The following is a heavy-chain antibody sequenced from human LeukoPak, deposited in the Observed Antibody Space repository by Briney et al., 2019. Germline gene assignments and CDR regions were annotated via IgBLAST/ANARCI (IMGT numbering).Heavy chain of an antibody. Sequence: GGSLRLSCAASGFTFSSYGMHWVRQATGKGLEWVSAIGTAGDTYYPGSVKGRFTISRENAKNSLCLQMNSLRAGDTAVYYCARGMRVVPAAMDNWFDPWGQGTLVTVSS. CDR1: GFTFSSYG. D-gene: IGHD2-2*01. CDR3: ARGMRVVPAAMDNWFDP. CDR2: IGTAGDT. J-gene: IGHJ5*02. V-gene: IGHV3-13*01.